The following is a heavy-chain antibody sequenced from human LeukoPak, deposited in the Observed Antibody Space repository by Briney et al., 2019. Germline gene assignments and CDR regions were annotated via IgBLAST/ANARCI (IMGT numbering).Heavy chain of an antibody. Sequence: ASVKVSCKASGYTFTSYYIHWVRQAPGQGLEWMGGIIPIFGTANYAQKFQGRVTITADESTSTAYMELSSLRSEDTAVYYCEVYSSGWYEVYWGQGTLVTVSS. CDR2: IIPIFGTA. D-gene: IGHD6-19*01. J-gene: IGHJ4*02. CDR3: EVYSSGWYEVY. CDR1: GYTFTSYY. V-gene: IGHV1-69*13.